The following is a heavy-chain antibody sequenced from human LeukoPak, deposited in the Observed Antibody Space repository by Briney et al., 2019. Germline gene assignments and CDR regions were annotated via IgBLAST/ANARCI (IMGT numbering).Heavy chain of an antibody. Sequence: ASAKVSCKASGYTFTSYAMHWVRQAPGQRLEWMGWINAGNGNTKYSQKFQGRVTITRDTSASTAYMELSSLRSEDTAVYYCARGYYYGSGSYYNVDDAFDIWGQGTMVTVSS. J-gene: IGHJ3*02. V-gene: IGHV1-3*01. CDR3: ARGYYYGSGSYYNVDDAFDI. CDR1: GYTFTSYA. CDR2: INAGNGNT. D-gene: IGHD3-10*01.